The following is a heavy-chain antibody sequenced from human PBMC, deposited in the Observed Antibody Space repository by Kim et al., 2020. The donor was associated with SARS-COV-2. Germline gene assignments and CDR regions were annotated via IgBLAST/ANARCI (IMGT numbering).Heavy chain of an antibody. Sequence: GGSLRLSCAASGFTFSSYGMHWVRQAPGKGLEWVAVISYDGSNKYYADSVKGRFTISRDNSKNTLYLQMNSLRAEDTAVYYCAKASIAVALRMFIDYWG. CDR3: AKASIAVALRMFIDY. CDR2: ISYDGSNK. J-gene: IGHJ4*01. V-gene: IGHV3-30*18. CDR1: GFTFSSYG. D-gene: IGHD6-19*01.